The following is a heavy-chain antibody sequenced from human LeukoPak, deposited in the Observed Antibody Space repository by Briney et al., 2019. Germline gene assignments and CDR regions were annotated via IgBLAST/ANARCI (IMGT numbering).Heavy chain of an antibody. V-gene: IGHV4-34*01. CDR1: GGSFSGYY. CDR3: ARGPYWTYVLSSVDWYFDL. Sequence: SETLSLTCAVYGGSFSGYYWSWIRQPPGKGLEWIGEINHSGSTNYNPSLKSRVTISVDTSKNQFSLKLSSVTAADTAVYYCARGPYWTYVLSSVDWYFDLWGRGTLVTVSS. D-gene: IGHD2-15*01. CDR2: INHSGST. J-gene: IGHJ2*01.